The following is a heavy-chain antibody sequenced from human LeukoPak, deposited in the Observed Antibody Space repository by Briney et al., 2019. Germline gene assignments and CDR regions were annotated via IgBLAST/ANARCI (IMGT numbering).Heavy chain of an antibody. CDR3: ASQHGDIYGQDSFGL. D-gene: IGHD5-18*01. V-gene: IGHV1-2*06. J-gene: IGHJ3*01. CDR1: GYSFTGYY. CDR2: INPNSGDT. Sequence: ASVKVSCKPSGYSFTGYYVHWVRQAPGQGLEWMGRINPNSGDTNYAQDFQGRVTMTRDTSISTAYMELSRLRFADTAVYYCASQHGDIYGQDSFGLWGQGTMVTVSS.